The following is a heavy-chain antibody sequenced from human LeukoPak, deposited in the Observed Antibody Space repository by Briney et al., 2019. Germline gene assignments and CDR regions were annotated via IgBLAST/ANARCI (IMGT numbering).Heavy chain of an antibody. CDR2: IYYSGST. J-gene: IGHJ5*02. CDR1: GGSISSGGYY. D-gene: IGHD3-3*01. Sequence: SETLSLTCTVSGGSISSGGYYWSWIRQHPGKGLEWIGYIYYSGSTYYNPSLKSRVTISVDTSKNQFSLKLSSVTAADTAVYYCARGSRAIFGVVPYTFNNWFDPWGQGTLVTVSS. V-gene: IGHV4-31*03. CDR3: ARGSRAIFGVVPYTFNNWFDP.